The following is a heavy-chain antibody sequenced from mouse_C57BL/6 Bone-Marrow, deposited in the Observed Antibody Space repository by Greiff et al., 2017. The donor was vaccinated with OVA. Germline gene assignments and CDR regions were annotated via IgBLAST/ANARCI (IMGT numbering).Heavy chain of an antibody. CDR3: ASSLLLRYWYFDV. CDR2: IYPRSGNT. D-gene: IGHD1-1*01. J-gene: IGHJ1*03. V-gene: IGHV1-81*01. Sequence: VKLMESGAELARPGASVKLSCKASGYTFTSYGISWVKQRTGQGLEWIGEIYPRSGNTYYNEKFKGKATLTADKSSSTAYMELRSLTSEDSAVYFCASSLLLRYWYFDVWGTGTTVTVSS. CDR1: GYTFTSYG.